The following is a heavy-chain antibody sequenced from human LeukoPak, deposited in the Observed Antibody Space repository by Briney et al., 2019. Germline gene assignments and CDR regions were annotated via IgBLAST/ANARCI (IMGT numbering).Heavy chain of an antibody. D-gene: IGHD3-10*01. J-gene: IGHJ4*02. CDR1: GGSFSGYY. V-gene: IGHV4-34*01. Sequence: NASETLSLTCAVYGGSFSGYYWSWIRQPPGKGLEWIGEINHSGSTNYNPSLKSRVTISVDTSKNQFSLKLSSVTAADTAVYYCARGRVGYYGSGSYPKLFDYWGQGTLVTVSS. CDR2: INHSGST. CDR3: ARGRVGYYGSGSYPKLFDY.